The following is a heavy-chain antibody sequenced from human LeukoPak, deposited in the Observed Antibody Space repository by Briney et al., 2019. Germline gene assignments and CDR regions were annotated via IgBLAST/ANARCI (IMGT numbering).Heavy chain of an antibody. V-gene: IGHV3-30*02. CDR2: IRYDGSNK. CDR3: AKKSSSSWPFDY. CDR1: GFTFSSYG. D-gene: IGHD6-13*01. J-gene: IGHJ4*02. Sequence: PGGSLRLSCAASGFTFSSYGMHWVRQAPGKGLEWVAFIRYDGSNKYYADSVKGRFTISRDNSKNTLYLQMNSLRAEDTAVYYRAKKSSSSWPFDYWGQGTLVTVSS.